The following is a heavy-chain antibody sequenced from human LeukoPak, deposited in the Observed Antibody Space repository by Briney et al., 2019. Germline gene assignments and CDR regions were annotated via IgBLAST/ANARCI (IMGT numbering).Heavy chain of an antibody. CDR1: GFTFDDYA. J-gene: IGHJ4*02. Sequence: GGSLRLSCAASGFTFDDYAMHWVRQAPGKGLEWVSGISWNSGSIGYADSVKGRFTISRDNAKNSLYLQMNSLRAEDTAVYYCARTAGVAVALSLGYWGQGTLVTVSS. CDR3: ARTAGVAVALSLGY. CDR2: ISWNSGSI. D-gene: IGHD6-19*01. V-gene: IGHV3-9*01.